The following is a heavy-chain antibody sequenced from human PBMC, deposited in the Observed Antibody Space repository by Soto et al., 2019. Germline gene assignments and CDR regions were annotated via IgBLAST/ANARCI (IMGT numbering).Heavy chain of an antibody. Sequence: GGSLRLSCAASGFTFSSYAMSWVRQAPGKGLEWVSAISGSGGSTYYADSVKGRFTISRDNSKNTLYLQMNSLRAEDTAVYYCAKGDILTGLGPDYFDYWGQGTLVTVSS. V-gene: IGHV3-23*01. J-gene: IGHJ4*02. CDR3: AKGDILTGLGPDYFDY. D-gene: IGHD3-9*01. CDR2: ISGSGGST. CDR1: GFTFSSYA.